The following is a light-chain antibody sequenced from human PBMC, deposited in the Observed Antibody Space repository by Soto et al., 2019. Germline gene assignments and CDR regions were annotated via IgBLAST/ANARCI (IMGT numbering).Light chain of an antibody. CDR1: QSVSSNY. CDR3: QQFGDSPWT. V-gene: IGKV3-20*01. J-gene: IGKJ1*01. CDR2: GAS. Sequence: EIVLTQSPGTLSLSPGERATLSCRASQSVSSNYLVWYQQKPGQAPRPLIYGASSRATGIPDRFSGRGSGPDLTLPISRLEPEDFAVYYCQQFGDSPWTFGQGTKVEIK.